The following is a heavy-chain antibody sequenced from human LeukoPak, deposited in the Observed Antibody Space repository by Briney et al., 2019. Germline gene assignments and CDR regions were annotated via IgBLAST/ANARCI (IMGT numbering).Heavy chain of an antibody. CDR1: GFTFSSYA. Sequence: GRSLRLSCAASGFTFSSYAMHWVRQAPGKGLEWVAVISYDGSNKYYADSVKGRFTISRDNSKNTLYLQMNSLRAEETAVYYCARDRIFDYWGQGTLVTVSS. CDR2: ISYDGSNK. V-gene: IGHV3-30*04. CDR3: ARDRIFDY. J-gene: IGHJ4*02.